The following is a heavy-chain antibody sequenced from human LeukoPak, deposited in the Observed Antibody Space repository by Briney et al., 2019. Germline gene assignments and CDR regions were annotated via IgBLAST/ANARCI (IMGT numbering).Heavy chain of an antibody. J-gene: IGHJ4*02. CDR2: ISYDGSNK. V-gene: IGHV3-30*18. D-gene: IGHD4-17*01. CDR1: GFTFSSYG. Sequence: GGSLRLSCAASGFTFSSYGMHWVRQAPGKGLEWVAVISYDGSNKYYADSVKGRFTISRDNSKNTLYLQMNSLRAEDTAVYYGGKDRYGAAGGGDFDYWGQGTLVTVSS. CDR3: GKDRYGAAGGGDFDY.